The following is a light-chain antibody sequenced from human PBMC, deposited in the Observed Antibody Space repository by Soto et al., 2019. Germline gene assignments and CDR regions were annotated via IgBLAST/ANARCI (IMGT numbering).Light chain of an antibody. Sequence: EIVMTQSPATLSVSPGERATLSCRASQSVNFNLAWYQQKPGQAPRLLIYGASTRATGTPAKFSGSGSGTEFTLTISSLQSEDFAVYYCQQYSNWPRTFGQGTKVEIK. CDR3: QQYSNWPRT. CDR1: QSVNFN. CDR2: GAS. V-gene: IGKV3-15*01. J-gene: IGKJ1*01.